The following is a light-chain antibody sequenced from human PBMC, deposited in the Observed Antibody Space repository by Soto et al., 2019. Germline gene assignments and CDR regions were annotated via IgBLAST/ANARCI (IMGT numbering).Light chain of an antibody. CDR1: SSDVGSYNR. V-gene: IGLV2-18*02. CDR3: SSYTSSSTFA. Sequence: QSALTQPPSVSGCPGQSVTISCTGTSSDVGSYNRVSWYQQPPGTAPKLMIYEVSNRPSGVPDRFSGSKSGNTASLTISGLQAEDEADYYCSSYTSSSTFAFGGGTKLTVL. CDR2: EVS. J-gene: IGLJ2*01.